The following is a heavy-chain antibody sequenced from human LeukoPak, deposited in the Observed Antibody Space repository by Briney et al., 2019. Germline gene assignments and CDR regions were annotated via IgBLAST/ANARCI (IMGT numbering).Heavy chain of an antibody. CDR1: GYSFTSYW. D-gene: IGHD3-22*01. Sequence: GESLKISCKGSGYSFTSYWIGWVRQMPGKGLEWMGIIYPGDSDTRYSPSFQGQVTISADKSIRTAYLQWSSLKASDTAMYYCARLVGYDSSGYYPDYFDYWGQGTLVTVSS. V-gene: IGHV5-51*01. J-gene: IGHJ4*02. CDR2: IYPGDSDT. CDR3: ARLVGYDSSGYYPDYFDY.